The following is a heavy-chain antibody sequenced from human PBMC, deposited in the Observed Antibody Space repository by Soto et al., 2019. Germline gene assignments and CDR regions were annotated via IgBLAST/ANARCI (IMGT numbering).Heavy chain of an antibody. CDR3: ARDGCTNGVCYNLGY. CDR1: GFTFSSYA. V-gene: IGHV3-48*04. CDR2: TSSSSSTI. J-gene: IGHJ4*02. D-gene: IGHD2-8*01. Sequence: GGSLRLSCAASGFTFSSYAMSWVRQAPGKGLEWVSYTSSSSSTIYYADSVKGRFTISRDNAKNSLYLQMNSLRAEDTAVYYCARDGCTNGVCYNLGYWGQGTLVTVSS.